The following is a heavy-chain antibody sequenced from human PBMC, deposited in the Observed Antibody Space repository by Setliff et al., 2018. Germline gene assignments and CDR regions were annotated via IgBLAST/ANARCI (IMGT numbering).Heavy chain of an antibody. CDR1: GFSFSIFW. D-gene: IGHD3-16*01. CDR3: ARDRGGGLYDY. J-gene: IGHJ4*02. CDR2: IKQDGSEK. V-gene: IGHV3-7*01. Sequence: GPLRLSCAGSGFSFSIFWVSWVRQAPGKGLEWVATIKQDGSEKFYVDSVKGRFTISRDNAKNSLYLQMDSLRVEDTAMYFCARDRGGGLYDYWGRGTLVTVSS.